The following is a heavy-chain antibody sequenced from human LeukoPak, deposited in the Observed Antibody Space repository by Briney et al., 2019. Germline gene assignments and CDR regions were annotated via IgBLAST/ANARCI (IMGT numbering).Heavy chain of an antibody. CDR1: GGSISSYY. D-gene: IGHD6-13*01. Sequence: PSEALSLTCTVSGGSISSYYWSWIRQPAGKGLEWIGRIYTSGSTNYNPSLKSRVTMSVDTSRNQFSLKLSSVTAADTAVYYCAAGYCSSYDAFDIWGQWTMVTVSS. J-gene: IGHJ3*02. CDR3: AAGYCSSYDAFDI. V-gene: IGHV4-4*07. CDR2: IYTSGST.